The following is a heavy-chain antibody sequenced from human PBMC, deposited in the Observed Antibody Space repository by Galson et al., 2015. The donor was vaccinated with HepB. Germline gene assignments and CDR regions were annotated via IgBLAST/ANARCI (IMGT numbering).Heavy chain of an antibody. CDR2: IKQDGSDQ. V-gene: IGHV3-7*01. CDR3: SRVVGWGWDDC. CDR1: GFTASNFW. J-gene: IGHJ4*02. D-gene: IGHD7-27*01. Sequence: SLRLSCAASGFTASNFWMGWVRQAPGKGLEWVANIKQDGSDQYYVESVKGRFTISRDNGKNSLYLQMNSLRVEDTAVYYCSRVVGWGWDDCWGQGTLVTVSS.